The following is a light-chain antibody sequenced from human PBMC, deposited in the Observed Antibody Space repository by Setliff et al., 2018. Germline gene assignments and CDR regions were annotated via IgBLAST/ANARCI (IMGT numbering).Light chain of an antibody. J-gene: IGLJ1*01. CDR2: DVT. CDR1: TSDVGGYNY. V-gene: IGLV2-14*01. CDR3: TSYTSTFNYV. Sequence: LTQPASVSGSPGQSITISCTGTTSDVGGYNYVSWYQQHPGKAPKLMIYDVTNCPSGVSNRFSGSKSGNTASLTISGLQAEDEADYYCTSYTSTFNYVFGTGTKVTVL.